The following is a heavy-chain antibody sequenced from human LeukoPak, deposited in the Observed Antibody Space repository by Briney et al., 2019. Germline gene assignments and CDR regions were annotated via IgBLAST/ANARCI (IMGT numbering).Heavy chain of an antibody. Sequence: SGPVLVKPTETLTLTCTVSGFSLSNARMGVSWIRQPPGKALEWLARIDWDDDKYYSTSLKTRLTISKDTSKNQVVLTMTNMDPVDTATYYCARMITLSNGRYSSKTLDYWGQGTLVTVSS. CDR2: IDWDDDK. CDR3: ARMITLSNGRYSSKTLDY. D-gene: IGHD1-26*01. J-gene: IGHJ4*02. V-gene: IGHV2-70*11. CDR1: GFSLSNARMG.